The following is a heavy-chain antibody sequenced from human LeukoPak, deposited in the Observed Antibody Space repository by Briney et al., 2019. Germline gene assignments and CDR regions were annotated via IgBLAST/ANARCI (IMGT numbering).Heavy chain of an antibody. D-gene: IGHD4-17*01. J-gene: IGHJ4*02. CDR3: ARNGGDNCGDLEY. CDR1: GFTFSSYW. Sequence: GGSLRLSCAASGFTFSSYWMQWVRQAPGKGLVWVSRIRSDGSSTSYADSVKGRFTISRDNAKNTLYLQMNSLIAEDTAVYCCARNGGDNCGDLEYWGQGTLVTVSS. V-gene: IGHV3-74*01. CDR2: IRSDGSST.